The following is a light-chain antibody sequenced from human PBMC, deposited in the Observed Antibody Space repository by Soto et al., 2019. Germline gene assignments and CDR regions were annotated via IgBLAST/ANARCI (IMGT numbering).Light chain of an antibody. J-gene: IGKJ3*01. CDR3: QQYGSSPFT. CDR2: GAS. CDR1: QSVSSSY. V-gene: IGKV3-20*01. Sequence: EIVLTQSPGTLSLSPGERATLSCRASQSVSSSYLAWYQQKPGQAPRLLIYGASSRATGIPDRFSGSGSGTDFTLTIXRLEPEDFAVYYCQQYGSSPFTFGPGTKVDIK.